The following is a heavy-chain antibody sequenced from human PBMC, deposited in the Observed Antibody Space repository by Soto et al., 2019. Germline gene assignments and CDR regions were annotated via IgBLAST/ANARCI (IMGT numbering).Heavy chain of an antibody. CDR3: AGTTQGLRYGMDV. CDR2: IIPILGIA. CDR1: GGTFSSYT. V-gene: IGHV1-69*02. Sequence: QVQLVQSGAEVKKPGSSVKVSCKASGGTFSSYTISWVRQAPGQGLEWMGRIIPILGIANYAQKFQGRVTXTXDXXTSTAYMELSSLRSEDTAVYYCAGTTQGLRYGMDVWGQGTTVTVSS. D-gene: IGHD4-17*01. J-gene: IGHJ6*02.